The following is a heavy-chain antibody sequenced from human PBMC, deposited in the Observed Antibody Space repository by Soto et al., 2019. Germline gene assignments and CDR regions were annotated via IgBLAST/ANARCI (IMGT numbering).Heavy chain of an antibody. CDR2: IYPRDSHT. CDR3: ARQTYCSSTSCYTVDS. D-gene: IGHD2-2*02. V-gene: IGHV5-51*01. J-gene: IGHJ4*02. CDR1: GYSFTSYY. Sequence: GESLKISCQASGYSFTSYYIAWVRQMPGKGLEWVGIIYPRDSHTTYSPSFQGQVSFSSDKTINTAYLRWNSLKASDSAVYYCARQTYCSSTSCYTVDSWGQGTLVTVSS.